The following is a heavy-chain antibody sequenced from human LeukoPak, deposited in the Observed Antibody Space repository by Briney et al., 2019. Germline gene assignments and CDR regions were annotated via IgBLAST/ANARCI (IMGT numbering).Heavy chain of an antibody. D-gene: IGHD3-10*01. CDR3: ARERTYSGSGSTYPYYDY. CDR2: IKPDGSEK. V-gene: IGHV3-7*01. Sequence: GGSLRLSCAASGFMFSSCWMSWFRQSPGKGLEWVANIKPDGSEKYYVDSVKGRFTISRGNAKNALYLEMNSLRVGDTAVYYCARERTYSGSGSTYPYYDYWGQGTLVTVSS. CDR1: GFMFSSCW. J-gene: IGHJ4*02.